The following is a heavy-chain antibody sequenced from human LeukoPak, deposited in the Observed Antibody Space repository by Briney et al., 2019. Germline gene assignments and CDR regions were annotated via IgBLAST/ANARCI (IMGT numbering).Heavy chain of an antibody. J-gene: IGHJ4*02. D-gene: IGHD3-10*01. V-gene: IGHV4-30-4*01. CDR1: GGSISSGDYY. CDR3: ARVVVRGVLFDY. CDR2: IYYSGSI. Sequence: SQTLSLTCTVSGGSISSGDYYWSWIRQPPGKGLEWIGYIYYSGSIYYNPSLKSRVTISVDTSKNQFSLKLSSVTAADTAVYYCARVVVRGVLFDYWGQGTLVTVSS.